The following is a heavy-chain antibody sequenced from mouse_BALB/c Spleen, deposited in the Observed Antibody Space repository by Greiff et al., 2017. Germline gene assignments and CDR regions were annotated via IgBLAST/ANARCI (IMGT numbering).Heavy chain of an antibody. D-gene: IGHD1-1*01. Sequence: EVKLMESGPGLVKPSQSLSLTCTVTGYSITSDYAWTWIRQFPGNKLEWMGYISYSGSTSYNPSLKSRISITRDTSKNQFFLQLNSVTTEDTATYYCARNGYGAWFAYWGQGTLVTVSA. CDR2: ISYSGST. V-gene: IGHV3-2*02. CDR1: GYSITSDYA. J-gene: IGHJ3*01. CDR3: ARNGYGAWFAY.